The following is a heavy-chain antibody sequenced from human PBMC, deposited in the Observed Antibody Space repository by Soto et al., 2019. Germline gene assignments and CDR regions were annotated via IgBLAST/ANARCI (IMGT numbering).Heavy chain of an antibody. J-gene: IGHJ4*01. CDR3: ASPLLTPFDY. CDR2: INSDGSST. CDR1: GFTFSSYW. V-gene: IGHV3-74*01. D-gene: IGHD7-27*01. Sequence: EVQLVESGGGLVQPGGSLRLSCAASGFTFSSYWMHWVRQAPGKGLVWVSRINSDGSSTFYADSVKGRFTITRDNAENTLYLQMNSLRAEDTGVYYWASPLLTPFDYWGQGTLVTVSS.